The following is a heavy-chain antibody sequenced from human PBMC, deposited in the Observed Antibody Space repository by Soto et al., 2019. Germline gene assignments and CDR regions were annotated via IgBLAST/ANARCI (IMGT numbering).Heavy chain of an antibody. Sequence: ASVKVSCKASGYTFTSYYMHWVRQAPGQGLEWMGKINPSGGSTSYAQKFQGRVTMTRDTSTSTVYMELSSLRSEDTAVYYCAREDINYYDSSGFDYYYYGMDVWGQGTTVTVSS. V-gene: IGHV1-46*01. J-gene: IGHJ6*02. CDR2: INPSGGST. CDR1: GYTFTSYY. CDR3: AREDINYYDSSGFDYYYYGMDV. D-gene: IGHD3-22*01.